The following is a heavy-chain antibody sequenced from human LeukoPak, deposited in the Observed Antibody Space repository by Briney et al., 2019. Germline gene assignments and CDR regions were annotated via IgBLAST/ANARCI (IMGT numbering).Heavy chain of an antibody. D-gene: IGHD2-21*02. J-gene: IGHJ3*02. V-gene: IGHV1-2*02. Sequence: PSVTLSFTASVYTFTVYYMHWVRQAPGPGLEWMGWINPNSGGTNYSKTFQGSVTITRDKTISTAYLVLSRPRSAAPTAYYCSRDFEGNCGGDCYRGAFDIWGEGTMVTVSS. CDR2: INPNSGGT. CDR3: SRDFEGNCGGDCYRGAFDI. CDR1: VYTFTVYY.